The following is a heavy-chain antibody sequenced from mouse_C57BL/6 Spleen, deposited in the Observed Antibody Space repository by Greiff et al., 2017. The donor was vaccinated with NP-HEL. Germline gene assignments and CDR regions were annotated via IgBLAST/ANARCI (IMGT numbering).Heavy chain of an antibody. J-gene: IGHJ2*01. CDR1: GFSLTSYG. CDR3: ARNKGTTVVGPFDY. CDR2: IWSGGST. V-gene: IGHV2-2*01. Sequence: VKLMESGPGLVQPSQSLYITCTVSGFSLTSYGVHWVRQSPGKGLEWLGVIWSGGSTDYNAAFISRLSISKDNYKGQVFFKMNSLQADDAAIYYCARNKGTTVVGPFDYWGQGTTLTVSS. D-gene: IGHD1-1*01.